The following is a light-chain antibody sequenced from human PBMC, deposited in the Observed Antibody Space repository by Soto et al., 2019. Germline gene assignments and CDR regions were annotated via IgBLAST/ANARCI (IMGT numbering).Light chain of an antibody. CDR3: QQYDILPIT. Sequence: DIQMTQSPSSLSASVGDRVTITCQASQKSNNYLNWYQQKPGRAPKLLIYDASNWEAGVPSRFRGSGSGTHFTFTISSLQTEDIGTYYCQQYDILPITFGRGTRLEIK. V-gene: IGKV1-33*01. J-gene: IGKJ5*01. CDR1: QKSNNY. CDR2: DAS.